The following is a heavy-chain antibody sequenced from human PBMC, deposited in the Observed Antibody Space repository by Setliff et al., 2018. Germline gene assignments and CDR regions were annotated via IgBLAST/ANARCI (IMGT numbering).Heavy chain of an antibody. CDR3: ARRGIAVAGYYYYGMDV. CDR1: GYTFTSYG. D-gene: IGHD6-19*01. Sequence: RASVKVSCKASGYTFTSYGISWVRQAPGQGLEWMGWISAYNGNTNYAQKLQGRVTMTTDTSTGTAYMELRSLRSDDTAVYYCARRGIAVAGYYYYGMDVWGQGTTVTVSS. V-gene: IGHV1-18*01. CDR2: ISAYNGNT. J-gene: IGHJ6*02.